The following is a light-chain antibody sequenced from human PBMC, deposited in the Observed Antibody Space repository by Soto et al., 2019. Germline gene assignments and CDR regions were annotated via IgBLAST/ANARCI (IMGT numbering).Light chain of an antibody. Sequence: IVMTQSPATLSVSPGERATLSCMASQSVSSNLAWYQQKPGQAPRLLIYGASTRATGIPARFSGSGSGTGFTLTISSLQSEDFAVYYCQQYNNWPQTFGQGTKVDI. CDR2: GAS. CDR3: QQYNNWPQT. J-gene: IGKJ1*01. V-gene: IGKV3-15*01. CDR1: QSVSSN.